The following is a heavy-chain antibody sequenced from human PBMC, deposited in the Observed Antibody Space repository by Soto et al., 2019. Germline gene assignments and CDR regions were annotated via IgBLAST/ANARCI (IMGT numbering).Heavy chain of an antibody. Sequence: SETLSLTCTVSRGSIRSYYWTWIRQPPGKGLEWLGYIFYSGSTFYNPSLKSRVTISIHTSKSQFSLQLTSVTAADTAVYYCARGAADTAMVDSWGQGTLVTVSS. J-gene: IGHJ4*02. V-gene: IGHV4-59*01. CDR3: ARGAADTAMVDS. CDR2: IFYSGST. CDR1: RGSIRSYY. D-gene: IGHD5-18*01.